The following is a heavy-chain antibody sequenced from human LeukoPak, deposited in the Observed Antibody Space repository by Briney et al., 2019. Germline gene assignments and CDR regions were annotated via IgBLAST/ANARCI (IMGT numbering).Heavy chain of an antibody. J-gene: IGHJ4*02. CDR1: GGTFSSYA. CDR3: ARMTTVTTRLVDY. V-gene: IGHV1-18*01. CDR2: ISAYNGNT. Sequence: ASVKVSCKASGGTFSSYAISWVRQAPGQGLEWMGWISAYNGNTNYAQKLQGRVTMTTDTSTSTAYMELRSLRSDDTAVYYCARMTTVTTRLVDYWGQGTLVTVSS. D-gene: IGHD4-17*01.